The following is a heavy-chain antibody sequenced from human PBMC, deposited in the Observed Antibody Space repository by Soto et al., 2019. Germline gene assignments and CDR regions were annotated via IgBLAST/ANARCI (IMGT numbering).Heavy chain of an antibody. CDR2: INPNSGGT. J-gene: IGHJ6*04. D-gene: IGHD2-21*02. CDR3: ARGIVVVTATQGGYYYYGMDV. V-gene: IGHV1-2*02. Sequence: ASVKVSCKASGYTFTGYYMHWVRQAPGQGLEWMGWINPNSGGTNYAQKFQGRVTMTRDTSISTAYMELSRLRSDDTAVYYCARGIVVVTATQGGYYYYGMDVWGKGTTVTVSS. CDR1: GYTFTGYY.